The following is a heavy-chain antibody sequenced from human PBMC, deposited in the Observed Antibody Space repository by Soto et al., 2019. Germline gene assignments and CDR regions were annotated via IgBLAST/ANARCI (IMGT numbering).Heavy chain of an antibody. CDR3: ARQAHCSSTSCPLVNWFDP. CDR2: IIPIFGTA. D-gene: IGHD2-2*01. V-gene: IGHV1-69*13. J-gene: IGHJ5*02. Sequence: ASVKVSCEASGGTFSSYAISWVRQAPGQGLEWMGGIIPIFGTANYAQKFQGRVTITADESTSTAYMELSSLRSEDTAVYYCARQAHCSSTSCPLVNWFDPWGQGTLVTVSS. CDR1: GGTFSSYA.